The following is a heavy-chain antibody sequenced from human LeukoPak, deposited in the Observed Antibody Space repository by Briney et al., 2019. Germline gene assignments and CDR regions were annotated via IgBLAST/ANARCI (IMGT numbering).Heavy chain of an antibody. D-gene: IGHD6-13*01. V-gene: IGHV3-9*01. CDR3: ASRYSSSWYVLDY. CDR1: GFTFDDYA. CDR2: ISWNSGSI. Sequence: GRSLRLSCAASGFTFDDYAMHWVRQAPGKGLEWVSGISWNSGSIGYADSVKGRFTISRDNSKNTLYLQMNSLRAEDTAVYYCASRYSSSWYVLDYWGQGTLVTVS. J-gene: IGHJ4*02.